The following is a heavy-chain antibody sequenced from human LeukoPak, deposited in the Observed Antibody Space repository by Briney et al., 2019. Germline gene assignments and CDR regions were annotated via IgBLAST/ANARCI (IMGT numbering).Heavy chain of an antibody. CDR1: GFTFSSYA. CDR2: ISGSGSTI. CDR3: AGNYDYVWGSKGSFDY. V-gene: IGHV3-23*01. J-gene: IGHJ4*02. D-gene: IGHD3-16*01. Sequence: PGGSLRLSCAASGFTFSSYAMSWVRQAPGKGLEWVSAISGSGSTIYYADSVKGRFTISRDNAKNSLYLQMNSLRAEDTAVYYCAGNYDYVWGSKGSFDYWGQGTLVTVSS.